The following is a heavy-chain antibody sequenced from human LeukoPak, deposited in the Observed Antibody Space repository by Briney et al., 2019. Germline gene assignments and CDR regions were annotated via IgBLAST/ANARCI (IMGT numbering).Heavy chain of an antibody. CDR3: ARGPDYYDSSGYFYYYGMDV. D-gene: IGHD3-22*01. Sequence: GASVKVSCKASGYTFTGYYMHWVRQAPGQGLEWMGWINPNSGGTNYAQKFQGRVTMTRDTSISTAYMELSRLRSDDTAVYYCARGPDYYDSSGYFYYYGMDVWGQGTTVTVSS. CDR1: GYTFTGYY. V-gene: IGHV1-2*02. CDR2: INPNSGGT. J-gene: IGHJ6*02.